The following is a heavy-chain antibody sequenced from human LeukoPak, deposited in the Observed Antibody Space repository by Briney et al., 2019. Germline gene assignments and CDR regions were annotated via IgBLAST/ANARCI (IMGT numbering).Heavy chain of an antibody. CDR2: IYYSGST. Sequence: PSQTLSLTCTVSGGSISSGDYYWSWIRQPPGKGLEWIGYIYYSGSTYYNPSLKSRVTISVDTSKNQFSLKLSSVTAADTAVYYCARQYGDYDVSDYWGQGTLVTVSS. V-gene: IGHV4-30-4*01. CDR1: GGSISSGDYY. D-gene: IGHD4-17*01. CDR3: ARQYGDYDVSDY. J-gene: IGHJ4*02.